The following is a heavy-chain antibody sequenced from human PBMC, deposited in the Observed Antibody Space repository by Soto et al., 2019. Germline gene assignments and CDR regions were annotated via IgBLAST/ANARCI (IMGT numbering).Heavy chain of an antibody. CDR3: AGDLEGGYSYVFNYYYGMDV. Sequence: ASVKVSCKASGYTFTSYGISWVRQAPGQGLEWMGWISAYNGNTNYAQKLQGRVTMTTDTSTSTAYMELRRLRSDDTAVYYCAGDLEGGYSYVFNYYYGMDVWGQGTTVTVSS. J-gene: IGHJ6*02. CDR1: GYTFTSYG. D-gene: IGHD5-18*01. V-gene: IGHV1-18*04. CDR2: ISAYNGNT.